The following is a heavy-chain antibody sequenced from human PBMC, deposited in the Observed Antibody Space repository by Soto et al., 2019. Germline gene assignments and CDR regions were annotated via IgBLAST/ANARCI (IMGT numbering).Heavy chain of an antibody. V-gene: IGHV1-2*02. CDR2: INPNSGGT. Sequence: ASVKVSCKASGYTFTGYYMHWVRQAPGQGLEWMGWINPNSGGTNYAQKFQGRVTMTRDTSISTAYMELSRLRSDDTAAYYCARTYYDSSGYGYWGQGTLVTVSS. CDR1: GYTFTGYY. CDR3: ARTYYDSSGYGY. J-gene: IGHJ4*02. D-gene: IGHD3-22*01.